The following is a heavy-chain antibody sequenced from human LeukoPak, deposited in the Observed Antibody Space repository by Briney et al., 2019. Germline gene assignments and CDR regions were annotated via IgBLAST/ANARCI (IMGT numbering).Heavy chain of an antibody. J-gene: IGHJ6*02. D-gene: IGHD1-26*01. Sequence: SVKVSCKASGGTFSSYAISWERQAPGQGLEWMGRIIPIFGIANYAQKFQGRVTITADKSTSTAYMELSSPRSEDTAVYYCAKSQREACCYGMDVWGQGTTVTVS. CDR1: GGTFSSYA. CDR2: IIPIFGIA. CDR3: AKSQREACCYGMDV. V-gene: IGHV1-69*04.